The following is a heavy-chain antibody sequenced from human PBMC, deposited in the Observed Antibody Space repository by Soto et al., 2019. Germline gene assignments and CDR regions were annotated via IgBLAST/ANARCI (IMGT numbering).Heavy chain of an antibody. Sequence: PSETLSLTRAVYCGYFTGNCRSWLRQHPGKGLEWIGEVNDSGSTNFNPSLKSRVTISVDTSKKQFTLKLTSVTAADTAVYYCATDSATSYFGMDVWGHGTTVT. CDR3: ATDSATSYFGMDV. V-gene: IGHV4-34*01. J-gene: IGHJ6*02. CDR1: CGYFTGNC. CDR2: VNDSGST. D-gene: IGHD1-26*01.